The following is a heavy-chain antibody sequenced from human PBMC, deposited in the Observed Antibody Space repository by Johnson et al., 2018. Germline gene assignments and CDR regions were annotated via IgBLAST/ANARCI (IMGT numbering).Heavy chain of an antibody. Sequence: QVQLQESGPGLVKPSETLSLTCTVSGGSISSYYWSWSRQPPGKGLEWIGYISYSGSTKYTPPLKRRVTISVDTSKNHFSLKLTSVTAADTAVYYCARDLFHYYDSDTYGDAFDIWGLGTMVTVSS. D-gene: IGHD3-22*01. CDR2: ISYSGST. CDR3: ARDLFHYYDSDTYGDAFDI. CDR1: GGSISSYY. J-gene: IGHJ3*02. V-gene: IGHV4-59*01.